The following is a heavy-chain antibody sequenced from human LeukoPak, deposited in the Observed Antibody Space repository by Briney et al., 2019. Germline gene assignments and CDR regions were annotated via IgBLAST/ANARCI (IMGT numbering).Heavy chain of an antibody. D-gene: IGHD3-10*01. CDR2: ISYDGSNK. CDR3: ARVSAPGYFYGMDV. Sequence: PGRSLRLSCAASGFTFSSYAIHWVRQAPGKGLDWVAVISYDGSNKYYADSVKGRFTISRDNSQNTLYLQMNSLGVEDTAWYYCARVSAPGYFYGMDVWGQGTTVTVS. V-gene: IGHV3-30-3*01. J-gene: IGHJ6*02. CDR1: GFTFSSYA.